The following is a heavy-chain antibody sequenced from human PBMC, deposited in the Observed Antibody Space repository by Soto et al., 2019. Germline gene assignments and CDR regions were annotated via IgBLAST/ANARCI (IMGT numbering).Heavy chain of an antibody. V-gene: IGHV3-7*01. CDR2: IKEDGSEI. D-gene: IGHD2-15*01. Sequence: EVQLVESGGGLVQPGGSLRLSCAGSGFTFSSHWMSWVRQAPGKGLEWVANIKEDGSEINYVDSVKGRFTISRDNAKNSLYLQMNSLRADDTAVYYCAGQGGNFADWGQGTLVTRLL. CDR1: GFTFSSHW. CDR3: AGQGGNFAD. J-gene: IGHJ4*02.